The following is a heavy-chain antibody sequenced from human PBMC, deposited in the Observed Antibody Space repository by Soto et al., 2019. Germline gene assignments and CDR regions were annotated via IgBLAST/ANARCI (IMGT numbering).Heavy chain of an antibody. V-gene: IGHV1-18*01. D-gene: IGHD3-10*01. Sequence: QVQLVQSGAEEVKKPGASVKVSCKASGYSFTRYGITWVRQAPGRGLERMGWIVTYNGNTQTAQNLQGRVTMTTDTXTNXSDRELRSLGSDATAGYDRARCAENKCWRGGWFDPSVQGTLVMVSS. CDR2: IVTYNGNT. CDR3: ARCAENKCWRGGWFDP. CDR1: GYSFTRYG. J-gene: IGHJ5*02.